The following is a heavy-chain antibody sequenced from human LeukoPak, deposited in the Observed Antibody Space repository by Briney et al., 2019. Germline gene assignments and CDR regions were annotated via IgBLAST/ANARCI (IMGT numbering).Heavy chain of an antibody. J-gene: IGHJ4*02. CDR2: MNFNSGNA. CDR1: EYAFTNYD. D-gene: IGHD5-12*01. CDR3: ARGRGRYSGNDPRPNFDY. Sequence: GASVKVSCKASEYAFTNYDINWVRQAAGQGLEWLGSMNFNSGNAGYAHDFQGRVSMTRDTSITTAYMELRSLRYEDTAAYYCARGRGRYSGNDPRPNFDYWGEGTQVAVSS. V-gene: IGHV1-8*01.